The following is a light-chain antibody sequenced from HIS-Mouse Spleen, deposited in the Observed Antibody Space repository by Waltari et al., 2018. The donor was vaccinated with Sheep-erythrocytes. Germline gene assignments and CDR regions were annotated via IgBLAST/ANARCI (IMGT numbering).Light chain of an antibody. CDR2: DVS. CDR3: CSYAGSYTVV. J-gene: IGLJ2*01. Sequence: QSALTQPRSVSGSPGQSVTISCTGTSSYVGGYNYVSSYQQHPGKATKLMIYDVSKRPSGVPDRFSGSKSGNTASLTISGLQAEDEADYYCCSYAGSYTVVFGGGTKLTVL. V-gene: IGLV2-11*01. CDR1: SSYVGGYNY.